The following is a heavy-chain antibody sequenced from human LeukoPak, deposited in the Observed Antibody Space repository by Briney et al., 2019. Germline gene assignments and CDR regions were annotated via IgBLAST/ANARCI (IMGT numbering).Heavy chain of an antibody. D-gene: IGHD2-15*01. Sequence: GGSLRLSCAASGFTFSSYSMHWVRQAPGKGLEWVAVISYDGSNKYYADSVKGRFTISRDNSKNTLYLQMNSLRAEDTAVYYCARAGRSGRSFDYWGQGTLGPVSP. CDR1: GFTFSSYS. V-gene: IGHV3-30-3*01. J-gene: IGHJ4*02. CDR3: ARAGRSGRSFDY. CDR2: ISYDGSNK.